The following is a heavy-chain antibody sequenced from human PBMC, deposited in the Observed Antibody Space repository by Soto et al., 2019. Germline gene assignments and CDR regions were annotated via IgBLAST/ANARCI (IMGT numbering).Heavy chain of an antibody. D-gene: IGHD4-4*01. CDR1: GFTFSVSA. Sequence: EVQLVESGGGLVQPGGSLKLSCAASGFTFSVSAMHWVRQASGKGLEWVGRIRSKANSYATAYAASVKGRFTISRDDSKNTAYLQMSSLITEETAVYFCTPTVPTVARFDYWGQGTLVTVSS. V-gene: IGHV3-73*02. J-gene: IGHJ4*02. CDR2: IRSKANSYAT. CDR3: TPTVPTVARFDY.